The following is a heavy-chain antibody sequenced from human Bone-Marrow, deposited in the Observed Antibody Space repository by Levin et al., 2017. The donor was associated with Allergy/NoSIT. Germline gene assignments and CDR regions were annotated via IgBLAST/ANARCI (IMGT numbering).Heavy chain of an antibody. CDR1: GFTFSSYS. Sequence: GESLKISCAASGFTFSSYSMNWVRQAPGKGLEWVSCISSTSNDIYYADSVKGRFTISRDNAKNSLFLQMNSLRAEDTAVYCCARDPYYYGSGSYYYYYMDVWGKGTTVTVSS. D-gene: IGHD3-10*01. CDR2: ISSTSNDI. J-gene: IGHJ6*03. CDR3: ARDPYYYGSGSYYYYYMDV. V-gene: IGHV3-21*01.